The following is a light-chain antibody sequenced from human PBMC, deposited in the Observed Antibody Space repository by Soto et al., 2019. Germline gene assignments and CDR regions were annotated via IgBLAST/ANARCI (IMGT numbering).Light chain of an antibody. J-gene: IGLJ2*01. V-gene: IGLV2-8*01. CDR2: EVS. CDR3: SSYAASNNLGV. Sequence: QSALTQPPSASGSPGQSVTISCIGTSSDVGGYNYVSWYQQHPGKAPKLIIYEVSKRPSGVPDRFSGSKSGNTASLTVSGLQAEDEADYYCSSYAASNNLGVFGGGTKVTVL. CDR1: SSDVGGYNY.